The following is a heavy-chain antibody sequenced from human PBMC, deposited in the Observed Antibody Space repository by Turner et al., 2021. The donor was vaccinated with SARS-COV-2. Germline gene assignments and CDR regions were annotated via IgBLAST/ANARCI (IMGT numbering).Heavy chain of an antibody. CDR2: IKRDGSST. CDR3: ARVGIAAAGPTFYYYYYGMDV. Sequence: EVQLVESGGGLVQPGGSLRLSCAASGFTFSSYWMPWVRQAPGKGLVWVSRIKRDGSSTSYADSVKGRFTISRDNAKNTLYLQMNSLRAEDTAVYYCARVGIAAAGPTFYYYYYGMDVWGQGTTVTVSS. CDR1: GFTFSSYW. V-gene: IGHV3-74*01. J-gene: IGHJ6*02. D-gene: IGHD6-13*01.